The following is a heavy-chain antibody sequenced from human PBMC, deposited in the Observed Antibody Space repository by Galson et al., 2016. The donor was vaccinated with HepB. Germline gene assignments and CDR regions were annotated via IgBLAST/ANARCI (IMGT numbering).Heavy chain of an antibody. V-gene: IGHV4-31*03. CDR2: SHFTGST. Sequence: TLSLTCSVSGDSITNSGYFWTWIRQFPGTGLEWIGFSHFTGSTHYKPSLRSRATIMVDTSKKTVSLNLTSVTAADTAGYFCGRVPGGGITGYYGVDVWGKGTTVIVSS. CDR3: GRVPGGGITGYYGVDV. D-gene: IGHD1-14*01. J-gene: IGHJ6*04. CDR1: GDSITNSGYF.